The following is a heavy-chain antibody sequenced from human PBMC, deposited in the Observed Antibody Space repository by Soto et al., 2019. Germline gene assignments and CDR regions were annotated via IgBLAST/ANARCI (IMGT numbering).Heavy chain of an antibody. V-gene: IGHV3-33*01. D-gene: IGHD1-26*01. CDR3: ARGSGNYYYGMDV. CDR2: IWFDGSNI. CDR1: GFTFSGYG. J-gene: IGHJ6*02. Sequence: QVQLVESGGGVVQHGRSLRLSCAASGFTFSGYGMHWVRQAPGKGLEWVAVIWFDGSNIHYEDSVKGRFTISRDNSKNTLYLQMNSLRAEDTAVYYCARGSGNYYYGMDVWGQGTTVTVSS.